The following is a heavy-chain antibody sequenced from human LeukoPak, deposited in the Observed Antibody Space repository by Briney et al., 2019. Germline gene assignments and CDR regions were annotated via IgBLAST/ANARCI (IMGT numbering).Heavy chain of an antibody. CDR2: IIPIFGTA. CDR3: ARDLLSPGVTTGVDAFDI. J-gene: IGHJ3*02. CDR1: GGTFSSYA. D-gene: IGHD4-17*01. V-gene: IGHV1-69*01. Sequence: SVKVSCKASGGTFSSYAISWVRQAPGQGLEWMGGIIPIFGTANYAQKFQGRVTITADESTSTAYMELSSLRSADPAVYYCARDLLSPGVTTGVDAFDIWGQGTMVTVSS.